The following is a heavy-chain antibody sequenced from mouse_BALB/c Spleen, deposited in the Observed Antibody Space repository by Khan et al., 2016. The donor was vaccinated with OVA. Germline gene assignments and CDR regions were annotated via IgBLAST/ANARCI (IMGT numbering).Heavy chain of an antibody. CDR3: ARPPFFSYVMVY. J-gene: IGHJ4*01. V-gene: IGHV9-3-1*01. Sequence: VQLQESGPELKKPGETVKISCKASGYTFKNHGMNWVKQAPGKGLKWMGWINTYTGEPTYVGDFKGRFAFSLETSASTAYLQINNLKNEDTATYFCARPPFFSYVMVYWGQGTSVTVSS. CDR2: INTYTGEP. CDR1: GYTFKNHG.